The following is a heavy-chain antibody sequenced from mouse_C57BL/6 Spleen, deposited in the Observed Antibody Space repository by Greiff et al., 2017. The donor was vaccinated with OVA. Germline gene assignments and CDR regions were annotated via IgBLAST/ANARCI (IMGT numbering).Heavy chain of an antibody. V-gene: IGHV5-6*02. CDR1: GFTFSSYG. CDR2: ISSGGSYT. CDR3: ARHYYYGSSYLWYFDV. J-gene: IGHJ1*03. D-gene: IGHD1-1*01. Sequence: EVKLEESGGDLVKPGGSLKLSCAASGFTFSSYGMSWVRQTPDKRLEWVATISSGGSYTYYPDSVKGRFTISRDNAKNTLYLQMSSLKSEDTAMYYCARHYYYGSSYLWYFDVWGTGTTVTVSS.